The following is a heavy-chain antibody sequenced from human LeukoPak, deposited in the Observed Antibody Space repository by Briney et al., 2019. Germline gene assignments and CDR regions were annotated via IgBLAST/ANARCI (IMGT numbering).Heavy chain of an antibody. CDR1: GGSISSYY. D-gene: IGHD1-26*01. Sequence: PSETLSLTCTVSGGSISSYYWSWIRQPPGKGLEWVSVIYSGGSTYYADSVKGRFTISRDNSKNTLYLQMNSLRAEDTAVYYCARDRSDSGWELDYWGQGTLVTVSS. J-gene: IGHJ4*02. CDR2: IYSGGST. CDR3: ARDRSDSGWELDY. V-gene: IGHV3-53*01.